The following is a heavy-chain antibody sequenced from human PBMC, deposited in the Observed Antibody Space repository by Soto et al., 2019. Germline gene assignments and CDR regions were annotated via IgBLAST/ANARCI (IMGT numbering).Heavy chain of an antibody. CDR2: IIPIFGTA. V-gene: IGHV1-69*06. CDR1: GGTFSSYA. D-gene: IGHD3-3*01. J-gene: IGHJ5*02. CDR3: ARGRAGKDFWSGYYSNWFDP. Sequence: QVQLVQSGAEVKKPGSSVKVSCKASGGTFSSYAISWVRQAPGQGLEWMGGIIPIFGTANYAQKFRGRVTITADKSTSTAYMELSSLRSEDTAVYYCARGRAGKDFWSGYYSNWFDPWGQGTLVTVSS.